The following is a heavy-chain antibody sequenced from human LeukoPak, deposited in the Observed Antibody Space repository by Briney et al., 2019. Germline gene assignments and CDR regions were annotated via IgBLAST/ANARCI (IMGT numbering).Heavy chain of an antibody. J-gene: IGHJ5*02. V-gene: IGHV3-73*01. D-gene: IGHD1-26*01. CDR1: GFTFSGSA. Sequence: GGSLRLSCAAPGFTFSGSAIHWVRQSSGKGLEWVGPIDKKNKGYATAKAYAASVKGRFTISRDDSINTAYLQMKSLKTEDTALYYCTRDSGTYNWFDPWGQGTLVTVSS. CDR3: TRDSGTYNWFDP. CDR2: IDKKNKGYAT.